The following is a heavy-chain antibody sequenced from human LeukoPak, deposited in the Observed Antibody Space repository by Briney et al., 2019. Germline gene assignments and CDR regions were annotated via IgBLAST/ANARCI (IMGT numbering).Heavy chain of an antibody. CDR3: AKGVVVAPDVTPFDY. CDR2: ISWNSGSI. Sequence: GGSLRLSCAASGFTFDDYAMHWVRQAPGKGLEWVSGISWNSGSIGYADSVKGRFTISRDNAKNSLYLQMNSLRAEDMAVYYCAKGVVVAPDVTPFDYWGQGTLVTVSS. V-gene: IGHV3-9*03. J-gene: IGHJ4*02. D-gene: IGHD2-2*01. CDR1: GFTFDDYA.